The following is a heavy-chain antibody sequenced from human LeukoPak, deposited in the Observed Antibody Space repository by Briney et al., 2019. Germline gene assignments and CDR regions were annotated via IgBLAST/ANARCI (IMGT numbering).Heavy chain of an antibody. CDR2: INHSGST. J-gene: IGHJ6*02. CDR3: ARIVVVPAATPYYYYYGMDV. CDR1: GGSFTGYY. Sequence: SETLSLTCAVYGGSFTGYYWSWIRQPPGKGLEWIGEINHSGSTNYNPSLQSRVTISVDTSKHQFSLKLSSVTAADTAVYYCARIVVVPAATPYYYYYGMDVWGQGTTVTVSS. V-gene: IGHV4-34*01. D-gene: IGHD2-2*01.